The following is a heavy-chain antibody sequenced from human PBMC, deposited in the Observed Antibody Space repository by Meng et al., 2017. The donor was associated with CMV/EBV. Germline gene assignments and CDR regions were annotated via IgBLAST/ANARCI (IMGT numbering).Heavy chain of an antibody. J-gene: IGHJ4*02. Sequence: GESLKISCAASGFTFSSYWMHWVRQAPGKGLVWVSRINSDGSSTSYADSVKGRFTISRDNAKNTLYLQMNSLRAEDTAVYYCARGARGLVLRFLEWLSVDYWGQGTPVTVSS. CDR3: ARGARGLVLRFLEWLSVDY. V-gene: IGHV3-74*01. CDR1: GFTFSSYW. D-gene: IGHD3-3*01. CDR2: INSDGSST.